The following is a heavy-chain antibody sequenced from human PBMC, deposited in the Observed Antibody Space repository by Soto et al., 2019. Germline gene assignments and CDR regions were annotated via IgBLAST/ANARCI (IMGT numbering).Heavy chain of an antibody. Sequence: EVHLLESGGGLVQPGGSLRLSCAASGFIFSNYVMNWVRQAPGEGLEWVSTISGTGGSSYYPDSVRGRFAISRDNSQNTLYLQMHSLRADDTAVYYCAKSPRAGSTAYLDSWGQGTLVTVSS. CDR3: AKSPRAGSTAYLDS. J-gene: IGHJ4*02. CDR2: ISGTGGSS. D-gene: IGHD3-9*01. CDR1: GFIFSNYV. V-gene: IGHV3-23*01.